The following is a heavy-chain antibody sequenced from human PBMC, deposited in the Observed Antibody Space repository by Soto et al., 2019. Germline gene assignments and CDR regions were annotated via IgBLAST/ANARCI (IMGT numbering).Heavy chain of an antibody. Sequence: GGSLRLSCAASGFTFSSYSMNWVRQAPVKGLEWVSYISSSSSNIYYADSVKGRFTISRDNAKTSLYLQMNSVRDEDTAVYYCARDRFSGNYVVDYYYYYGMDVSGKGTKV. D-gene: IGHD1-7*01. CDR3: ARDRFSGNYVVDYYYYYGMDV. CDR2: ISSSSSNI. CDR1: GFTFSSYS. V-gene: IGHV3-48*02. J-gene: IGHJ6*04.